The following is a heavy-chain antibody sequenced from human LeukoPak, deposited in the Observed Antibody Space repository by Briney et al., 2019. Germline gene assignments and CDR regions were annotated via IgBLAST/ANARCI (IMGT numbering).Heavy chain of an antibody. J-gene: IGHJ4*02. CDR3: TTAGDDYYERRGH. V-gene: IGHV3-7*01. CDR2: IKNDGSET. Sequence: PGWSLRLSCAASGFSPKTYWMTRVRQAPGEGLEDEACIKNDGSETHYVDSVKGRFTISRDNSKNSLYLQMNSLRAEDTALYYCTTAGDDYYERRGHWGQGTLVTVSS. CDR1: GFSPKTYW. D-gene: IGHD5-24*01.